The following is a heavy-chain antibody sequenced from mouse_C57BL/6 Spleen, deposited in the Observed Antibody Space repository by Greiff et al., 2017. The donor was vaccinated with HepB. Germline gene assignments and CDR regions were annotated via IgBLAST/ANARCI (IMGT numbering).Heavy chain of an antibody. V-gene: IGHV1-69*01. CDR1: GYTFTSYW. Sequence: QVQLKQPGAELVMPGASVKLSCKASGYTFTSYWMHWVKQRPGQGLEWIGEIDPSDSYTNYNQKFKGKSTLTVDKSSSTAYMQLSSLTSEDSAVYYCTRLITTVVATGAMDYWGQGTSVTVSS. J-gene: IGHJ4*01. CDR2: IDPSDSYT. CDR3: TRLITTVVATGAMDY. D-gene: IGHD1-1*01.